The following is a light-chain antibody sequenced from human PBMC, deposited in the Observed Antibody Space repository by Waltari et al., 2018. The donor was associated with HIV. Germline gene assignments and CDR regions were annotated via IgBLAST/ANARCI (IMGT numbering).Light chain of an antibody. V-gene: IGKV1-39*01. J-gene: IGKJ3*01. CDR2: DAS. CDR1: QNIYTS. CDR3: LQSYTMPLT. Sequence: DTQMTQSPSSLSASVGDRVPITCRASQNIYTSLSWYQQTSGRAPQLLVYDASTLQSGVPARFSGSGSGTDFTLTITSLQPEDFATYYCLQSYTMPLTFGPGTKVDIK.